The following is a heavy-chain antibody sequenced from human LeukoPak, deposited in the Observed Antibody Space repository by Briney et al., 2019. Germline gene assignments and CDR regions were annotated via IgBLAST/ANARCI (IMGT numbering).Heavy chain of an antibody. V-gene: IGHV1-69*02. J-gene: IGHJ3*02. CDR3: ARGLVGATSAFDI. Sequence: GASVKVSCKASGGTFSSYTISWVRRAPGQGLEWMGRIIPILGIANYAQKFQGRVTITADKSTSTAYMELSSLRSEDTAVYYCARGLVGATSAFDIWGQGTMVTVSS. D-gene: IGHD1-26*01. CDR1: GGTFSSYT. CDR2: IIPILGIA.